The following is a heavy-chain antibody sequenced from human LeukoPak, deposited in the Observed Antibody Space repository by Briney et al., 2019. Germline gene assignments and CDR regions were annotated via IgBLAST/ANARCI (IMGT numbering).Heavy chain of an antibody. D-gene: IGHD3-10*01. J-gene: IGHJ6*04. CDR1: GFTFSGYW. CDR2: IKEDGSEK. Sequence: GGSLRLSCAGYGFTFSGYWMSWVRQAPGKGLEWVANIKEDGSEKNYVDSVKGRFTISRDNAKNSLYLQMNSLRAEDTAVYYCAKFGGGYGSGSYGEYYYYYYGMDVWGKGTTVTVSS. V-gene: IGHV3-7*03. CDR3: AKFGGGYGSGSYGEYYYYYYGMDV.